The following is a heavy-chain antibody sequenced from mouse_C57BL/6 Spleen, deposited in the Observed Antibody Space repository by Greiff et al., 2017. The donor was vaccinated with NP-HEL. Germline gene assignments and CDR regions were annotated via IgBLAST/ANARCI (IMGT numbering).Heavy chain of an antibody. D-gene: IGHD2-3*01. CDR3: ARARYDGYYEVAY. V-gene: IGHV5-4*03. J-gene: IGHJ3*01. CDR2: INAGGSYT. CDR1: GFTFSSYA. Sequence: DVMLVESGGGLVKPGGSLKLSCAASGFTFSSYAMSWVRQTPEQRLEWVATINAGGSYTYYPDNVKGRFTISRDNAKNNLYLQMSQLKAEDTAMYYCARARYDGYYEVAYWGQGTLVTVSA.